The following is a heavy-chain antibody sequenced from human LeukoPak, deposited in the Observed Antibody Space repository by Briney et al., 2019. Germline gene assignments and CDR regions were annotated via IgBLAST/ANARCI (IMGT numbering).Heavy chain of an antibody. CDR3: AKEEYSSSWSPFPFLADY. J-gene: IGHJ4*02. Sequence: GGSLRLSCAASGFTFSSYGMHWVRQAPGKGLEWVAVISYDGSNKYYADSVKGRFTISRDNSKNTLYLQMNSLRAEDTAVYYCAKEEYSSSWSPFPFLADYWGPGTLVKDSS. CDR2: ISYDGSNK. D-gene: IGHD6-13*01. CDR1: GFTFSSYG. V-gene: IGHV3-30*18.